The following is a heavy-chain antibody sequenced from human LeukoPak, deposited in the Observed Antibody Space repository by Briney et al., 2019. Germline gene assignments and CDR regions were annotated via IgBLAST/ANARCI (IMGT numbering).Heavy chain of an antibody. CDR3: ARQGDAFSAYVS. CDR2: TYYRSKWYH. CDR1: GDRVSSDHTA. V-gene: IGHV6-1*01. J-gene: IGHJ4*02. Sequence: SQTLSLTCAISGDRVSSDHTAWNWIRQSPSRGLEWLGRTYYRSKWYHNYADSVKSRMTITPDTSKNQISLQLASVTPEDTAVYFCARQGDAFSAYVSWGQGTLVTVSS. D-gene: IGHD5-12*01.